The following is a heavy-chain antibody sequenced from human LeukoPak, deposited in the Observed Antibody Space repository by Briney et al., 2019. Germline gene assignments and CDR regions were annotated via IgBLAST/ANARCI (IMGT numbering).Heavy chain of an antibody. CDR2: IKQDGSEK. Sequence: GGSLRLSCEASGFTFSSYWMSWVRQAPGKGLEWVANIKQDGSEKKYLDSVKGRFTISRDNAKNSMYLQMNSLRAEDTAVYYCAKLGVTTPVYYWGQGTLVTVSS. D-gene: IGHD4-17*01. J-gene: IGHJ4*02. CDR3: AKLGVTTPVYY. CDR1: GFTFSSYW. V-gene: IGHV3-7*03.